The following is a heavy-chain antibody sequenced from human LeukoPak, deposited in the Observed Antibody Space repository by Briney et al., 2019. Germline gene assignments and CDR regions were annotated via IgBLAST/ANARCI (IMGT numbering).Heavy chain of an antibody. CDR1: GYTFTCYY. D-gene: IGHD3-9*01. J-gene: IGHJ3*02. V-gene: IGHV1-2*02. CDR2: INPNSGGT. Sequence: GASVKVSCKASGYTFTCYYMHWVRQAPGQGLEWMGWINPNSGGTNYAQKFQGSVTMTRDTSISTAYMELSRLRSDDTAVYYCASHGPFLPGYSDAFDIWGQGTMVTVSS. CDR3: ASHGPFLPGYSDAFDI.